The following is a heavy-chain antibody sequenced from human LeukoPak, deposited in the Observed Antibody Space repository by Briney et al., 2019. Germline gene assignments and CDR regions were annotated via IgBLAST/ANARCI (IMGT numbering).Heavy chain of an antibody. CDR1: GYTFTSYA. CDR3: ARRVAATPDAFDI. D-gene: IGHD2-15*01. CDR2: INAGKGNT. V-gene: IGHV1-3*01. J-gene: IGHJ3*02. Sequence: SVKVSCRASGYTFTSYAMDWVRQALGQRLGWMGGINAGKGNTKYSQKFQGRVTITRDISASTAYMELSSLRSEDTAVYYCARRVAATPDAFDIWGQGTMVTVSS.